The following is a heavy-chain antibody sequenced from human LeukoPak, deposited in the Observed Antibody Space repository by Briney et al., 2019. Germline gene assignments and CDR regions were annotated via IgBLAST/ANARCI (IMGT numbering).Heavy chain of an antibody. D-gene: IGHD3-10*01. Sequence: PSDTLSLTCCVSGYSISRGYYWAWIRQPPGKGLEWIGTIYHTGSTYYTPSLASRVTISVDTSKNEFSLNLNSVTAAYTAVYYCARAGWIITSGIDYWGQGALVTVSS. CDR2: IYHTGST. J-gene: IGHJ4*02. CDR1: GYSISRGYY. CDR3: ARAGWIITSGIDY. V-gene: IGHV4-38-2*02.